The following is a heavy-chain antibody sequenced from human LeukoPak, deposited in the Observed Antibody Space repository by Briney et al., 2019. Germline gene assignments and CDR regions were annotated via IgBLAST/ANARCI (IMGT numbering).Heavy chain of an antibody. CDR1: GGTFSSYA. D-gene: IGHD3-3*01. Sequence: ASVKVSCKASGGTFSSYAIGWVRQAPGQGLEWIGGIIPIFGTANYAQKFQGRVTITADESTSTAYMELSSLRSEDTAVYYCAFFGVVISDAFDIWGQGTMVTVSS. V-gene: IGHV1-69*13. CDR3: AFFGVVISDAFDI. J-gene: IGHJ3*02. CDR2: IIPIFGTA.